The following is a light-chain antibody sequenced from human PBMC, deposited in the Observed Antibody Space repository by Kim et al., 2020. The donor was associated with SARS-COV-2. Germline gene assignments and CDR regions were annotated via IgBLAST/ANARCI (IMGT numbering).Light chain of an antibody. V-gene: IGKV1-5*03. CDR1: QSISTS. CDR2: KAS. Sequence: GDRVTITCRASQSISTSLAWYQQKPGKAPNLLIYKASTLESGVPSRFSGSGSGTEFTLTISSLQPDDFATYYCQQYTAYRTFGQGTKVDIK. J-gene: IGKJ1*01. CDR3: QQYTAYRT.